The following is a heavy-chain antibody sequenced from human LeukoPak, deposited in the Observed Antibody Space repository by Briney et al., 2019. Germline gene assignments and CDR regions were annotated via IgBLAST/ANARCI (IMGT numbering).Heavy chain of an antibody. CDR1: GYTFTSYG. CDR3: ARDVYSDYEGIFQH. V-gene: IGHV1-18*01. D-gene: IGHD4-11*01. Sequence: ASVKVSCKASGYTFTSYGISWVRQAPGQGLEWMGWMSAYNGNTNYAQKLQGRVTMTTDTSTSTAYMELRSLRSDDTAVYYCARDVYSDYEGIFQHWGQGTLVTVSS. CDR2: MSAYNGNT. J-gene: IGHJ1*01.